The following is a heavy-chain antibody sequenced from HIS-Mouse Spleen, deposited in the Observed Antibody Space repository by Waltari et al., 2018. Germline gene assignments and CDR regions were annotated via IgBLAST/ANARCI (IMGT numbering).Heavy chain of an antibody. CDR1: AFTFDDYA. Sequence: EVQLVESGGVVVQPGGSLRLSCAASAFTFDDYAMHWVRQSPGKGLEWVSLISWDGGSTYYADSVKGRFTISRDNSKNSLYLQMNSLRAEDTALYYCAKDYYGSGSSPSYYFDYWGQGTLVTVSS. CDR2: ISWDGGST. V-gene: IGHV3-43D*03. J-gene: IGHJ4*02. D-gene: IGHD3-10*01. CDR3: AKDYYGSGSSPSYYFDY.